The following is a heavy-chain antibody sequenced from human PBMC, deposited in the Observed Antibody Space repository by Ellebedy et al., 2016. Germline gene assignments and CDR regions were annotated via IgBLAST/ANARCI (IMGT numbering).Heavy chain of an antibody. V-gene: IGHV1-46*01. Sequence: ASVKVSXXASGYTFTSYYMHWVRQAPGQGLEWMGIINPSGGSTSYAQKFQGRVTMTRDTSTSTVYMELSSLRSEDTAVYYCARDRPMTTGAHDAFDIWGQGTMVTVS. D-gene: IGHD4-17*01. CDR3: ARDRPMTTGAHDAFDI. J-gene: IGHJ3*02. CDR2: INPSGGST. CDR1: GYTFTSYY.